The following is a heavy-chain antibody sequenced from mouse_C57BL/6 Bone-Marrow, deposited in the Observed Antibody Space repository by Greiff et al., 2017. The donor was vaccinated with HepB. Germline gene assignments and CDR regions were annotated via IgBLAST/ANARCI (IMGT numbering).Heavy chain of an antibody. V-gene: IGHV4-1*01. J-gene: IGHJ3*01. CDR1: GIDFSRYW. Sequence: DVKLVESGGGLVQPGGSLKLSCAASGIDFSRYWMSWVRRAPGKGLEWIGEINPDSSTINYAPSLKDKFIISRDNAKNTLYLQMSKVRSEDTALYYCASLYGYDGLFAYWGQGTLVTVSA. CDR2: INPDSSTI. CDR3: ASLYGYDGLFAY. D-gene: IGHD2-2*01.